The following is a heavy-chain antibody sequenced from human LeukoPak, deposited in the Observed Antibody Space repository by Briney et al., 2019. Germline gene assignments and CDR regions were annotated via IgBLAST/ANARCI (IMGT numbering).Heavy chain of an antibody. CDR1: GFTFRSYA. D-gene: IGHD3-10*01. CDR2: ISDSGGST. V-gene: IGHV3-23*01. J-gene: IGHJ4*02. CDR3: AKGTERYREVSSFDS. Sequence: GGSLRLSCAASGFTFRSYAMTWVRQAPGKGLEWVSVISDSGGSTYYADSVKGRFTISRDNSENTLYLQMNSLRAEDTATYYCAKGTERYREVSSFDSWGQGTQVTVSS.